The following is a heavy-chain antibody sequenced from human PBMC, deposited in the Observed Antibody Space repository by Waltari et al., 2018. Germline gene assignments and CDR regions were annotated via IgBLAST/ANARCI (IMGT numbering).Heavy chain of an antibody. Sequence: QVQLVQSGAEVKKPGASVKVSCKVSGYTLTELSRHWVRQAPGKGLEWMGGFDPEDGQTIYAQKFQGRVTMTEDTSTDTAYMELSSLRSEDTAVYYCATTNPSSIAARTLDYWGQGTLVTVSS. D-gene: IGHD6-6*01. J-gene: IGHJ4*02. CDR2: FDPEDGQT. V-gene: IGHV1-24*01. CDR3: ATTNPSSIAARTLDY. CDR1: GYTLTELS.